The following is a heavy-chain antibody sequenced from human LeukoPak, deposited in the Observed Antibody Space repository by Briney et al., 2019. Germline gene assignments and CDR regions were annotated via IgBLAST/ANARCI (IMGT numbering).Heavy chain of an antibody. Sequence: GATVKVSCKASGYTFTSYYMHWVRQAPGQGLEWMGWISAYNGNTNYAQKLQGRVTMTTDTSTSTAYMELRSLRSDDTAVYYCTVGDYGPYWGQGTLVTVSS. CDR3: TVGDYGPY. V-gene: IGHV1-18*04. J-gene: IGHJ4*02. CDR2: ISAYNGNT. D-gene: IGHD4-17*01. CDR1: GYTFTSYY.